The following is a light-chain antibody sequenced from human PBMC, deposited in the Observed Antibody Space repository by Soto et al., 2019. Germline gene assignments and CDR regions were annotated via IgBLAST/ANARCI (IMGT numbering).Light chain of an antibody. V-gene: IGKV3-11*01. CDR3: QQRSNWPPYT. Sequence: ETVSTQSPATLSLSPGERATLSCRASQSVHTYLAWYQQKAGQAPRLLIYDASNRATGIPARFSGSGSGTDFTLTISSLEPEDCAVYYCQQRSNWPPYTFGQGTKLEIK. J-gene: IGKJ2*01. CDR1: QSVHTY. CDR2: DAS.